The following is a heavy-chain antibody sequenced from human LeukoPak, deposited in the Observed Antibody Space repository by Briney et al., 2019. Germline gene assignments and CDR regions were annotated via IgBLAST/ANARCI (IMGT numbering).Heavy chain of an antibody. J-gene: IGHJ4*02. D-gene: IGHD2-2*01. CDR3: ARDKCSSTSCYFDY. CDR1: GGSISSGDYY. Sequence: ASETLSLTCTVSGGSISSGDYYWSWIRQPPGKGLEWIGYIYYSGSTYYNPSLKSRVTISVDTSKNQFSLKLSSVTAADTAVYYCARDKCSSTSCYFDYWGQGTLVTVSS. V-gene: IGHV4-30-4*08. CDR2: IYYSGST.